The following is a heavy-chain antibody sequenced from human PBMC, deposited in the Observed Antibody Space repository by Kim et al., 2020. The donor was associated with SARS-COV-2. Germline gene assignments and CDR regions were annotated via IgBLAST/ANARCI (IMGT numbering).Heavy chain of an antibody. Sequence: SETLSLTCTVSGGSISSSSYYWGWIRQPPGKGLEWIGSIYYSGSTYYNPSLKSRVTISVDTSKNQFSLKLSSVTAADTAVYYCARLTMGAFDIWGQGTMVTVSS. CDR1: GGSISSSSYY. CDR2: IYYSGST. J-gene: IGHJ3*02. V-gene: IGHV4-39*01. CDR3: ARLTMGAFDI. D-gene: IGHD3-3*01.